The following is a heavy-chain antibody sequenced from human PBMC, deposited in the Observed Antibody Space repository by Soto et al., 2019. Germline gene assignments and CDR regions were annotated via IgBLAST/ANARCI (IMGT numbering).Heavy chain of an antibody. CDR2: IYPGDSDT. D-gene: IGHD5-12*01. Sequence: GESLKISCKGSGYSFTSYWIGWVRQMPGKGLEWMGIIYPGDSDTRYSPSFQGQVTISADKSISTAYLQWSSLKASDTAMYYCARRPLSGSIDYGMDVWGQWTTVTVSS. CDR1: GYSFTSYW. J-gene: IGHJ6*02. V-gene: IGHV5-51*01. CDR3: ARRPLSGSIDYGMDV.